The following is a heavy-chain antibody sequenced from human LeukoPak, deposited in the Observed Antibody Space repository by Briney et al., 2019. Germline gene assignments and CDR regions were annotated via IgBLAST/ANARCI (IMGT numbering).Heavy chain of an antibody. J-gene: IGHJ4*02. CDR3: AIVNPGIAAAGTNFFDY. D-gene: IGHD6-13*01. CDR1: GYTFTSYG. V-gene: IGHV1-18*01. Sequence: RGASVKVSCKASGYTFTSYGISWVRQAPGQGLEWMGWISAYNGNTNYAQKLQGRVTMTTDTSTSTAYMELRSLRSDDTAVYYCAIVNPGIAAAGTNFFDYWGQGTLVTVSS. CDR2: ISAYNGNT.